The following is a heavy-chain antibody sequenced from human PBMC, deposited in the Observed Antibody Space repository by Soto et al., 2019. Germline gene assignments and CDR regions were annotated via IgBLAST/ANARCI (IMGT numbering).Heavy chain of an antibody. CDR1: GYSFTTYW. CDR2: IYPGDSDT. V-gene: IGHV5-51*01. CDR3: ARHGGGNYPPLHDAFDI. D-gene: IGHD4-4*01. Sequence: VESLKISCNGSGYSFTTYWIGWVRQMPGKGLEWMGIIYPGDSDTRYSPSFQGQVTISADKSISTAYLQWSGLKASDTAMYYCARHGGGNYPPLHDAFDIWGQGTMVTVSS. J-gene: IGHJ3*02.